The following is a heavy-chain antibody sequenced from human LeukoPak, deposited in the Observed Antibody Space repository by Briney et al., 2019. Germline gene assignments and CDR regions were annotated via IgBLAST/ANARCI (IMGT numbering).Heavy chain of an antibody. CDR2: IYYSGST. Sequence: SETLSLTCTVSGGSISSSSYYWGWIRQPPGKGLEWIGSIYYSGSTYYNPSLKSRVTISVDTSKNQFSLKLSSVTAADTAVYYCARDVPALYYGMDVWGQGTTVTVSS. CDR3: ARDVPALYYGMDV. CDR1: GGSISSSSYY. D-gene: IGHD2-2*01. J-gene: IGHJ6*02. V-gene: IGHV4-39*07.